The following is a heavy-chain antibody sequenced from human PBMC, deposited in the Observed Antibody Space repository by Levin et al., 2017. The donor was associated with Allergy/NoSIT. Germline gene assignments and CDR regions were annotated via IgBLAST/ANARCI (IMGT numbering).Heavy chain of an antibody. D-gene: IGHD6-19*01. V-gene: IGHV3-30*04. Sequence: GESLKISCAASGFTFSSYAMHWVRQAPGKGLEWVAVISYDGSNKYYADSVKGRFTISRDNSKNTLYLQMNSLRAEDTAVYYCARDYGVGWLARYYFDYWGQGTLVTVSS. CDR3: ARDYGVGWLARYYFDY. CDR2: ISYDGSNK. J-gene: IGHJ4*02. CDR1: GFTFSSYA.